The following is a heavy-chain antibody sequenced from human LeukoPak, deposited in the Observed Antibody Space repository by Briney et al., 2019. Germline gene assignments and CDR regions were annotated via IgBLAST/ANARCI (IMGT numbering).Heavy chain of an antibody. Sequence: GGSLRLSCAASGFTFSNYAMTWVRQAPGRGLEWVSSISGSGGSTFYADSVKGRFTISRDYSKNTLYLQMNRLRAEDTAIYYCAKMIHYILGIAVAFDYWGQGSLVTVSS. J-gene: IGHJ4*02. D-gene: IGHD6-19*01. CDR1: GFTFSNYA. CDR3: AKMIHYILGIAVAFDY. CDR2: ISGSGGST. V-gene: IGHV3-23*01.